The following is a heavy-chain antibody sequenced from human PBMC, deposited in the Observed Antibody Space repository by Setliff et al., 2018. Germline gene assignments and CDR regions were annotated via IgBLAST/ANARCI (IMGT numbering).Heavy chain of an antibody. J-gene: IGHJ4*02. CDR1: GYTSTTDA. V-gene: IGHV1-3*01. CDR3: ARDADNYDTSENPIFDY. D-gene: IGHD3-22*01. Sequence: ASVKVSCKASGYTSTTDALHWVRQAPGQSLEWMGWITAAHGDTKYSQKFQGRITITRDTSASTASMELRNLRSDDTAVYYCARDADNYDTSENPIFDYWGQGTLVTVSS. CDR2: ITAAHGDT.